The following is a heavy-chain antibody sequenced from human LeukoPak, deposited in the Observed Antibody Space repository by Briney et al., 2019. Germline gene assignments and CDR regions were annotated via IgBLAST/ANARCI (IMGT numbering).Heavy chain of an antibody. CDR3: ARSAESLRNAFDI. J-gene: IGHJ3*02. V-gene: IGHV4-59*01. CDR2: MHNSGSS. Sequence: SETLSLSCTVSGASTSHFYWNWIRQPPGKGLEWIGYMHNSGSSKHSPSLKSRVTISIDTSKNQFPLQLTAVTAADPAMYFCARSAESLRNAFDIWGQGTMVSVSS. CDR1: GASTSHFY.